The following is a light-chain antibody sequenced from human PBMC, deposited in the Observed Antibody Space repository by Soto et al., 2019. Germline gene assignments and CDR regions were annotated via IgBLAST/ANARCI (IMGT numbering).Light chain of an antibody. Sequence: QSVLAQSPSVSAAPGRRVTISCSGSSSNIPYQFVSWYKQFPGMAPTLLIHDNSRRPSGVPDRFSATKSGPSATLDIAGLQTADEAVYYCASWDSDLDGFVFGPGTKVTVL. CDR1: SSNIPYQF. CDR2: DNS. V-gene: IGLV1-51*01. CDR3: ASWDSDLDGFV. J-gene: IGLJ1*01.